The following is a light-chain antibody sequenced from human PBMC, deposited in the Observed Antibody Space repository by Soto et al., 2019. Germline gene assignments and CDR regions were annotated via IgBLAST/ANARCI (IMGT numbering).Light chain of an antibody. V-gene: IGLV4-69*01. J-gene: IGLJ2*01. CDR3: QTWGTGIKVV. Sequence: QSVLTQSPSASASLGASVKLTCTLSSGHSNYAIAWHQQQPEKGPRYLMRVNGDGSHNKGDGIPDRFSGSSSGAERYLTISSLQSEDEADYYCQTWGTGIKVVFGGGTKLT. CDR2: VNGDGSH. CDR1: SGHSNYA.